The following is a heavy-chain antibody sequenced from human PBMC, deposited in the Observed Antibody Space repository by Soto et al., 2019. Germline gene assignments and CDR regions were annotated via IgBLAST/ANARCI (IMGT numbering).Heavy chain of an antibody. J-gene: IGHJ6*02. CDR1: GDSVSSNSAA. CDR2: TYYRSKWYN. CDR3: AREDSSSSPGINYYYYYGMDV. V-gene: IGHV6-1*01. Sequence: SQTLSLTCVISGDSVSSNSAAWNWIRQSPSRGLEWLGRTYYRSKWYNDYAVSVKSRITINPDTSKNQFSLQLNSVTPEDSAVYYCAREDSSSSPGINYYYYYGMDVWGQGTTVTSP. D-gene: IGHD6-6*01.